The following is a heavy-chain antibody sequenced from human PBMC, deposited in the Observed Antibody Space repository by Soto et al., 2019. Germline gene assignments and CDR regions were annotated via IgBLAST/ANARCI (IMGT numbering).Heavy chain of an antibody. CDR1: GYGFSSSW. D-gene: IGHD6-13*01. Sequence: GESLKISCQASGYGFSSSWIAWVRHSPGKGLEWMGIVYPGDSETRYSPSFRGQVTLSADTSISTAYLQWSSLKASDTAMYYCARQILRSSTYSSSWYARVVGDYYGMDVWGQGTTVTVSS. J-gene: IGHJ6*02. CDR2: VYPGDSET. V-gene: IGHV5-51*01. CDR3: ARQILRSSTYSSSWYARVVGDYYGMDV.